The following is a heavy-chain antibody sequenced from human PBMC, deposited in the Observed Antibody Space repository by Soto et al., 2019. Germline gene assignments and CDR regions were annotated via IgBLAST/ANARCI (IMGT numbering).Heavy chain of an antibody. J-gene: IGHJ6*02. V-gene: IGHV3-7*01. Sequence: GGSLRLSCAASGFTFSSYWMSWVRQAPGKGLEWVANIKQDGSEKYYVDSVKGRFTISKDNAKNSLYLQMNSLRAEDTAVYYCARDRYYDFWSGYYTYGMDVWGQGTTVTVSS. D-gene: IGHD3-3*01. CDR3: ARDRYYDFWSGYYTYGMDV. CDR1: GFTFSSYW. CDR2: IKQDGSEK.